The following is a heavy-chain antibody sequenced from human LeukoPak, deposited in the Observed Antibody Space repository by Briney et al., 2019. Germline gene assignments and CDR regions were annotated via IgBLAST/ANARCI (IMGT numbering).Heavy chain of an antibody. CDR3: ARVAGYSSSWAGITGTTDWFDP. Sequence: GASVKVSCKASGYTFTSYAMNWVRQAPGQGLEWMGWINTNTGNPTYAQGFTGRFVFSLDTSVSTAYLQISSLKAEDTAVYYCARVAGYSSSWAGITGTTDWFDPWGQGTLVTVSS. CDR1: GYTFTSYA. V-gene: IGHV7-4-1*02. J-gene: IGHJ5*02. CDR2: INTNTGNP. D-gene: IGHD6-13*01.